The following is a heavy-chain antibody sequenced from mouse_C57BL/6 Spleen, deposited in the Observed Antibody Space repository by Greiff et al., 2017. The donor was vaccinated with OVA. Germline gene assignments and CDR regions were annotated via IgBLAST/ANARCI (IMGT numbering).Heavy chain of an antibody. J-gene: IGHJ1*03. V-gene: IGHV1-15*01. CDR3: TRRYWYFDV. CDR1: GYTFTDYE. Sequence: QVQLKQSGAELVRPGASVTLSCKASGYTFTDYEIHWVKQTPVHGLEWIGAIDPETGGTAYNQKFKGKAILTADKSSSTAYMELRSLTSEDSAVYYCTRRYWYFDVWGTGTTVTVSS. CDR2: IDPETGGT.